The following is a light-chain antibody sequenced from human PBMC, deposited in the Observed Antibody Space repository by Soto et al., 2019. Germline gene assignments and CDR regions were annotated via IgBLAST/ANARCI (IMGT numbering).Light chain of an antibody. CDR3: QQYGRSPLT. CDR1: QTDTSSY. V-gene: IGKV3-20*01. CDR2: GAS. J-gene: IGKJ4*01. Sequence: EIVLTQSPGTLSLSPGERATLSCRASQTDTSSYLAWYQQKPGQAPRLLIYGASSRAAGIPDRFSGSGSGTDFTLTISRLEPEDFAVYHCQQYGRSPLTFGGGTKVEIK.